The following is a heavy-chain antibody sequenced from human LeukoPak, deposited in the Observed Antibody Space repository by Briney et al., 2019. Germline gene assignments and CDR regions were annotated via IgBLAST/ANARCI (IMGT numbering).Heavy chain of an antibody. CDR3: ARLITGTTTAFDI. CDR2: VYTSGST. D-gene: IGHD1-7*01. V-gene: IGHV4-61*02. Sequence: PSETLSLTCTVSGVSISSDTYYWTWIRQPAGKGLEWIGRVYTSGSTHYNPSLKTRLTMSVDTSKNQFSLKLSSVTAADTAVYYCARLITGTTTAFDIWGQGTMVTVSS. J-gene: IGHJ3*02. CDR1: GVSISSDTYY.